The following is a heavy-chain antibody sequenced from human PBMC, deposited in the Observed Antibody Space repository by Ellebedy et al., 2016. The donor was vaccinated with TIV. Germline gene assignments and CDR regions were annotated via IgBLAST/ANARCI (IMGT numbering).Heavy chain of an antibody. CDR1: GFNVSRKY. J-gene: IGHJ3*02. Sequence: GGSLRLSCAASGFNVSRKYMNWVRQAPGKGLEWVSVIYSGGSTYYADSVKGRFAISRHNSKNTLYLQMNSLRPEDTAVYYCARDRGNFSDAFDIWGQGTMVIVSS. CDR2: IYSGGST. V-gene: IGHV3-53*04. D-gene: IGHD2/OR15-2a*01. CDR3: ARDRGNFSDAFDI.